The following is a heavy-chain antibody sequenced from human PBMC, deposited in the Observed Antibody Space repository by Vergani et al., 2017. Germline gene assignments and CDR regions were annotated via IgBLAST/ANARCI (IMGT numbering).Heavy chain of an antibody. CDR1: GFTFDDYA. D-gene: IGHD3-3*01. CDR3: ARPRITIFGVVPDAFYI. Sequence: EVQLVESGGGLVQPGRSLRLSCAASGFTFDDYAMHWVRQAPGKGLEWVSGISWNSGSIGYADSVKGRFTISRDNARNSLYLQMNSLRAEDTALYYCARPRITIFGVVPDAFYIWGQGTMVTVSS. V-gene: IGHV3-9*01. CDR2: ISWNSGSI. J-gene: IGHJ3*02.